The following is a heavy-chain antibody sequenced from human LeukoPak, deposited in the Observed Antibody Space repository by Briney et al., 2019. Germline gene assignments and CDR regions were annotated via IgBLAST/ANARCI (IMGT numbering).Heavy chain of an antibody. D-gene: IGHD3-3*01. V-gene: IGHV1-2*02. CDR3: ARGPYYDFWSGYFDYYYYMDV. Sequence: GASVKVSCKASGYTFTGYYMHWVRQAPGQGLEWMGWINPNSGGTNYAQKFQGRVTMTRDTSISTAYMELSRLRSDDTAVYYCARGPYYDFWSGYFDYYYYMDVWGKGTTVTVSS. CDR2: INPNSGGT. CDR1: GYTFTGYY. J-gene: IGHJ6*03.